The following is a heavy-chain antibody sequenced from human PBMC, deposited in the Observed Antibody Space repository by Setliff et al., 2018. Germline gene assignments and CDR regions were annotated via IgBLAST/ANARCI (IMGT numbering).Heavy chain of an antibody. D-gene: IGHD7-27*01. CDR3: AKFGPLDLTGDWAFDN. CDR1: GGSFSSFY. CDR2: INHSGTT. J-gene: IGHJ4*02. V-gene: IGHV4-34*01. Sequence: LSLTCAVCGGSFSSFYWSWIRQPPGKGLEWIGEINHSGTTNYNPSLKSRVTISVDTSKKQFSLKLSSVTAADTAVYYCAKFGPLDLTGDWAFDNWGQGTLVTVSS.